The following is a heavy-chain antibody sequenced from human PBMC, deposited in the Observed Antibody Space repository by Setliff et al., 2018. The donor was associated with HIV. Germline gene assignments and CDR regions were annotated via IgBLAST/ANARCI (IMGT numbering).Heavy chain of an antibody. Sequence: LSLTCAVYGGSFSGYYWSWIRQPPGKGLEWIGEINHSGSTNYNPSLKSRVTISVDTSKNQFSLKLSSVTAADTAVYYCARGTYKWELLLAWYFDLWGRGTLVTVSS. CDR2: INHSGST. CDR3: ARGTYKWELLLAWYFDL. D-gene: IGHD1-26*01. V-gene: IGHV4-34*01. J-gene: IGHJ2*01. CDR1: GGSFSGYY.